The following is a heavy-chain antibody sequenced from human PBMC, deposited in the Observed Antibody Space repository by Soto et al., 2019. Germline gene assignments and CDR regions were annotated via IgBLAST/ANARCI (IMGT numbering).Heavy chain of an antibody. CDR2: IYYSGST. J-gene: IGHJ6*03. V-gene: IGHV4-59*08. CDR3: ARCYAEWLSPYYYYYYMDV. CDR1: GGSISSYY. D-gene: IGHD3-3*01. Sequence: SETLSLTCTVSGGSISSYYWSWIRQPPGKGLEWIGYIYYSGSTNYNPSLKSRVTISVDTSKNQFSLKLSSVTAADTAVYYCARCYAEWLSPYYYYYYMDVWGKGTTVTVSS.